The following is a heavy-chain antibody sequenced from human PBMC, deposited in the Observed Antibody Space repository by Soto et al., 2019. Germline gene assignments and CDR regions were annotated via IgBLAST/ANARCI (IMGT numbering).Heavy chain of an antibody. CDR1: GFTFSDHY. J-gene: IGHJ4*02. D-gene: IGHD3-10*01. V-gene: IGHV3-72*01. CDR2: TRNKANSYST. CDR3: VRTSHYGSGSWNFDY. Sequence: EVQLVESGGSLVQPGGSLRLSCAASGFTFSDHYMDWVRQAPGKGLEWVGRTRNKANSYSTEYAASVRGRFTISRDESKNSLYLQMNSLKTEDTAVYYCVRTSHYGSGSWNFDYWGQGTLVTVSS.